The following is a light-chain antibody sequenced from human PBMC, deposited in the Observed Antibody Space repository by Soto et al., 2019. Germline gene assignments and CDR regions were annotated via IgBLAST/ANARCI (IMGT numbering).Light chain of an antibody. Sequence: QSALTQPRSVSESPGHSVTISCTGTSSDVGAYDYVSWYQQHPGKVPKLMIYDVSKRPSGVPDRFSGSKSGKTAFLTISGLQAEDEADYYCFSFAGSYVVFGGGTKLTVL. CDR2: DVS. J-gene: IGLJ2*01. CDR1: SSDVGAYDY. V-gene: IGLV2-11*01. CDR3: FSFAGSYVV.